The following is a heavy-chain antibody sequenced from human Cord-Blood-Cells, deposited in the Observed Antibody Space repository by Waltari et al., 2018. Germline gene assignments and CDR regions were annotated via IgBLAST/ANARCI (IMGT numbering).Heavy chain of an antibody. D-gene: IGHD1-26*01. CDR1: GFTFSSYA. CDR2: ISYDGSNK. Sequence: QVQLVESGGGVVQPGRSLRLSCAASGFTFSSYAMHWVRPAPGKGLEWVAVISYDGSNKYYADSVKGRFTISRDNSKNTLYLQMNSLRAEDTAVYYCARAPGGSYSDAFDIWGQGTMVTVSS. CDR3: ARAPGGSYSDAFDI. V-gene: IGHV3-30-3*01. J-gene: IGHJ3*02.